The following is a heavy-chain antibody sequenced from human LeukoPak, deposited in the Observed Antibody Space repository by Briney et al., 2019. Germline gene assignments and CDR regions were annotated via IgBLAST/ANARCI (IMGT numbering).Heavy chain of an antibody. V-gene: IGHV4-34*01. Sequence: SETLSLTCAVYGGSFSGYYWSWIRQPPGKGLEWIGEINHSGSTNYNPSLKSRVTISVDTSKNQFSLKLSSVTAADTAVYYCARGPPLVAGTDYWGQGTLVTVSS. D-gene: IGHD6-19*01. J-gene: IGHJ4*02. CDR1: GGSFSGYY. CDR2: INHSGST. CDR3: ARGPPLVAGTDY.